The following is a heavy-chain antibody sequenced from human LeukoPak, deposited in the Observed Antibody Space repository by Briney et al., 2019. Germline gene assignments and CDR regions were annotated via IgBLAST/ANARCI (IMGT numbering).Heavy chain of an antibody. V-gene: IGHV1-58*02. J-gene: IGHJ6*02. Sequence: SVKVSCKASGFTFTSSAMQWVRQARGQRLEWIGWIVVGSGNTNYAQKFQERVTITRDMSTSTAYMELSSLRSEDTAVYYCAAVGRYPTYYDSSGYYYDYGMDVWGQGTTVTVSS. CDR1: GFTFTSSA. CDR2: IVVGSGNT. D-gene: IGHD3-22*01. CDR3: AAVGRYPTYYDSSGYYYDYGMDV.